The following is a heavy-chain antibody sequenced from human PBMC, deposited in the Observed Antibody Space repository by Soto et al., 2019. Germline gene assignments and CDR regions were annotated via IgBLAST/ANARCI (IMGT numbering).Heavy chain of an antibody. CDR3: ARDQLSSGLYVWFDP. CDR1: GGSISTYY. V-gene: IGHV4-59*01. Sequence: PSETLSLTCTVSGGSISTYYWSWIRQPPGKGLEWIGYIYYDGITSYNPSLRSRVTISVDTSKNQFSLILSSVTSADTAVYYCARDQLSSGLYVWFDPWGQGTLVTVSS. D-gene: IGHD6-25*01. CDR2: IYYDGIT. J-gene: IGHJ5*02.